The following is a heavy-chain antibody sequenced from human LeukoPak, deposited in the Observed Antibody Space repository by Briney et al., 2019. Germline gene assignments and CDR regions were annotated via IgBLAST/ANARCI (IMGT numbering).Heavy chain of an antibody. V-gene: IGHV3-48*01. J-gene: IGHJ3*02. CDR1: GFTFSSYN. Sequence: GGSLRLSCAASGFTFSSYNMNWVRQAPGKGLEWVSYISRSGSTIKFADSVKGRFTISRDNSKNTLYLQMNSLRAEDTAVYYCAKARYLFDAFDIWGQGTMVTVSS. D-gene: IGHD2-21*01. CDR3: AKARYLFDAFDI. CDR2: ISRSGSTI.